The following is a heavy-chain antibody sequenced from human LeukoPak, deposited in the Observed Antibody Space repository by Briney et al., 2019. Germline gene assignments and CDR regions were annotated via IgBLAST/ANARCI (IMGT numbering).Heavy chain of an antibody. CDR2: ISWNSGSI. J-gene: IGHJ4*02. CDR3: AKDGGTYYDFWSGYYRGLDYFDY. V-gene: IGHV3-9*01. D-gene: IGHD3-3*01. CDR1: GFTFDDYA. Sequence: GGSLRLSCAASGFTFDDYAMHWVRQAPGKGLEWVSGISWNSGSIGYADSVKGRFTISRDNAKNSLYLQMNSLRAEDTAVYYCAKDGGTYYDFWSGYYRGLDYFDYWGQGTLVTVSS.